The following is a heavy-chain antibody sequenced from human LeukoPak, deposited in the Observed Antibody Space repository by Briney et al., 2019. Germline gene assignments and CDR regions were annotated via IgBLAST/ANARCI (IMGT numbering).Heavy chain of an antibody. CDR2: INSDGSNT. D-gene: IGHD3-10*01. V-gene: IGHV3-74*01. J-gene: IGHJ4*02. Sequence: GASLRLSCAASGLTFSTYWMHWVRQTPGKGLVWVSHINSDGSNTGYADSVKGRFTISRDNAKITLYLQMNSLRAEDTAVYYCASEYFRPSGNYWGQGTLVTVSS. CDR3: ASEYFRPSGNY. CDR1: GLTFSTYW.